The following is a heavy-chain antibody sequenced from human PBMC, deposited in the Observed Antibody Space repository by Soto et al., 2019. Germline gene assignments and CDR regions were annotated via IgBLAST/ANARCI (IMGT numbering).Heavy chain of an antibody. J-gene: IGHJ4*02. D-gene: IGHD3-10*01. Sequence: GGSLRLSCEASGLTFSNYGMHWVRQAQGKGLEWVAVISDDGVSKYYADSVQGRFTISRDNSESVVLLQMNSLRPDDTALYFCARAYYFGSGTSYTLYYWGQGTQVTVSS. CDR3: ARAYYFGSGTSYTLYY. V-gene: IGHV3-30*03. CDR2: ISDDGVSK. CDR1: GLTFSNYG.